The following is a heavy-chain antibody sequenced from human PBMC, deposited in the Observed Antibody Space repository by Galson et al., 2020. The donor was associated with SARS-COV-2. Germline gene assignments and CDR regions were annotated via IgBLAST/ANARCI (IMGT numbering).Heavy chain of an antibody. CDR1: GFTFSSHA. J-gene: IGHJ4*02. V-gene: IGHV3-23*01. D-gene: IGHD3-10*01. Sequence: GGSLRLSCGASGFTFSSHAMSWVRQAPGQGLEWVSAISGAASNIYYADSVKGRFTISRDNSKNTVYLQMNSLRADDTAVYYCAKDPGLLWFGEPWFENWGQGTLVTVSS. CDR2: ISGAASNI. CDR3: AKDPGLLWFGEPWFEN.